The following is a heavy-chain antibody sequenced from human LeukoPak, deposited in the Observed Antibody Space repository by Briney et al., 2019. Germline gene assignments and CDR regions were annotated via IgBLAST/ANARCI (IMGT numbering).Heavy chain of an antibody. D-gene: IGHD3-10*01. CDR2: IYYSGEI. Sequence: SETLSLTCTVSAGSIISSRYFWGWIRQPPGKGLEWIGNIYYSGEIYYHPSLKTRVTMSVDMSKNEFSLKLTSATAADTAVYYCARSPMVRGVDRFYYGMDVWGQGTTVTVSS. CDR1: AGSIISSRYF. V-gene: IGHV4-39*01. J-gene: IGHJ6*02. CDR3: ARSPMVRGVDRFYYGMDV.